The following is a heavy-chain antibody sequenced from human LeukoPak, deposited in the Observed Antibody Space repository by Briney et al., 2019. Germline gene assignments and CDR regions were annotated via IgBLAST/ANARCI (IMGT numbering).Heavy chain of an antibody. D-gene: IGHD3-22*01. Sequence: GGSLRLSCAASGFTFSSYAMSWVRQAPGKGLEWVSAISGSGGSTYYADSVKGRFTISRDNSKNTLYLQMNSLRAEDTAVYYCAKDLVTAYGYYYDSSGYQVDYWGQGTLVTASS. J-gene: IGHJ4*02. V-gene: IGHV3-23*01. CDR3: AKDLVTAYGYYYDSSGYQVDY. CDR2: ISGSGGST. CDR1: GFTFSSYA.